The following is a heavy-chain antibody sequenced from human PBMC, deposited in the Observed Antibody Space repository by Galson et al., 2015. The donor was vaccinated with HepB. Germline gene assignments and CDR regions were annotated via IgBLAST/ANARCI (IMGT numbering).Heavy chain of an antibody. D-gene: IGHD6-13*01. CDR1: GYTFTSYG. CDR2: ISAYNGNT. CDR3: ASSEHHGSSWYDYYYYYGMDV. Sequence: QSGAEVKKPGASVKVSCKASGYTFTSYGISWVRQAPGQGLEWMGWISAYNGNTNYAQKLQGRVTMTTDTSTSTAYMELRSLRSDDTAVYYCASSEHHGSSWYDYYYYYGMDVWGQGTTVTVSS. V-gene: IGHV1-18*01. J-gene: IGHJ6*02.